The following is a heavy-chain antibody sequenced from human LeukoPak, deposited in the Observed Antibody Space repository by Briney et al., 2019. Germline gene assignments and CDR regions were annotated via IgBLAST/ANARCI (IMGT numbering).Heavy chain of an antibody. Sequence: SETLSLTCTVSGGSISSYYWSWIRQPPGKGLEWIGYIYYSGSTNYNPSLKSRVTISVDTSKNQFSLKLSSVTAADTAVYYCARDVDYYDSSGYYYSWFDPWGQGTLVTVSS. CDR1: GGSISSYY. J-gene: IGHJ5*02. CDR2: IYYSGST. D-gene: IGHD3-22*01. CDR3: ARDVDYYDSSGYYYSWFDP. V-gene: IGHV4-59*01.